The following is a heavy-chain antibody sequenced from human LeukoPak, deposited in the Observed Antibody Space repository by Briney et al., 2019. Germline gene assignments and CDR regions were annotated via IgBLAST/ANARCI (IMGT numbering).Heavy chain of an antibody. Sequence: SETLSLTCAVYGGSFSGYYWSWIRQPPGKGLEWIGEINHSGSTNYNPSLKSRVTISVDTSKNQFSLKLSSVTAADTAVCYCARGYSTGSYYYVRYYFDYWGQGTLVTVSS. CDR2: INHSGST. CDR1: GGSFSGYY. V-gene: IGHV4-34*01. D-gene: IGHD3-10*01. J-gene: IGHJ4*02. CDR3: ARGYSTGSYYYVRYYFDY.